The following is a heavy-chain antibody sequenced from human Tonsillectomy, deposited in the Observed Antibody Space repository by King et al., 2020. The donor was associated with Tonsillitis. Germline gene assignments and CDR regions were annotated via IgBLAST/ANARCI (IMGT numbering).Heavy chain of an antibody. D-gene: IGHD6-13*01. CDR1: GFTFSNAW. Sequence: VQLVESGGGLVKPGGSLRLSCAASGFTFSNAWMSWVRQAPGKGLEWVGRIKSKTDGGTTDYAAPVKGRFTISRDDSKNMLYLQMNSLKTEGTAVYYCTTGIRLAAAGVVDYWGQGTLVTVSS. CDR2: IKSKTDGGTT. V-gene: IGHV3-15*01. CDR3: TTGIRLAAAGVVDY. J-gene: IGHJ4*02.